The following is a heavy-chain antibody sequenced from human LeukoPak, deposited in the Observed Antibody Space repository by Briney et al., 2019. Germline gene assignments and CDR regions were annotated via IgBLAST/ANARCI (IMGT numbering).Heavy chain of an antibody. CDR1: GGSISSSSYY. D-gene: IGHD2-15*01. V-gene: IGHV4-39*07. CDR2: IYYTGTT. Sequence: SETLSLTCTVSGGSISSSSYYWGWIRPPPGKGLEWIGSIYYTGTTYYNPSLKSRVTISVDTSKNQFSLKLSSVTAADTAVYYCASASASTYCSGGSCYRVRGNWFDPWGQGTLVTVSS. J-gene: IGHJ5*02. CDR3: ASASASTYCSGGSCYRVRGNWFDP.